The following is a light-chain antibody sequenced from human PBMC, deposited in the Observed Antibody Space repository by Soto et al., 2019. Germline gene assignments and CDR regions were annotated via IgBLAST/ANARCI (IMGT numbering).Light chain of an antibody. J-gene: IGKJ2*01. CDR2: DAS. V-gene: IGKV1-33*01. CDR1: QDISNY. Sequence: DIQMTQSPSSLSASVGDRVTITCQASQDISNYLNWYQQKPGKAPKLLIYDASNLQTGVPSRFSGSGSGTDFTFTISSLIPEDIATYYCQQLYYRPYTLVQGTKLEI. CDR3: QQLYYRPYT.